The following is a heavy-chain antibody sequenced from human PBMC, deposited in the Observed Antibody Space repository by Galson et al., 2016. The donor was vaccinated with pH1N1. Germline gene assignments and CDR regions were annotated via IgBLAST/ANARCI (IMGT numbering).Heavy chain of an antibody. V-gene: IGHV5-10-1*01. Sequence: QSGAEVKEPGESLTISCKGSASSFTSYWISWVRQTPGKGLEWMGRINPRDSYTDYSPSFQGHVTISTDESISTAYLKWSTLKASDTAIYYCATGPGPDYWGQGTLVIVSS. CDR2: INPRDSYT. CDR3: ATGPGPDY. J-gene: IGHJ4*02. D-gene: IGHD1-14*01. CDR1: ASSFTSYW.